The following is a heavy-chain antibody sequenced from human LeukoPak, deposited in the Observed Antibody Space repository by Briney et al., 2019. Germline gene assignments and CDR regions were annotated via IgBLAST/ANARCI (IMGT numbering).Heavy chain of an antibody. D-gene: IGHD5-18*01. J-gene: IGHJ4*02. CDR1: GFTFSSYS. Sequence: GGSLRLSCAASGFTFSSYSMNWVRQAPGKGLEWVSYISSSSSTIYYADSVKGRFTISRDNAKNSLYLQMNSLRAEDTAVYYCARDHGVTRWSRLPLDYWGQGTLVTVSS. CDR2: ISSSSSTI. CDR3: ARDHGVTRWSRLPLDY. V-gene: IGHV3-48*01.